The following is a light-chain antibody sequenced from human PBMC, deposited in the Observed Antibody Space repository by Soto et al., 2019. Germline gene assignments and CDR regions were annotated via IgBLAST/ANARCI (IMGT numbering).Light chain of an antibody. CDR2: GAS. J-gene: IGKJ5*01. CDR1: QRVYSN. V-gene: IGKV3-15*01. CDR3: QQYTNWPPNP. Sequence: EILITQSPDTLSVSPGESATLSCRASQRVYSNLAWYQQRPGQAPRLLIYGASTRATGVPARFSGRGSGTEFTLTISSLQSEDFAVYYYQQYTNWPPNPFGQGTRLEIK.